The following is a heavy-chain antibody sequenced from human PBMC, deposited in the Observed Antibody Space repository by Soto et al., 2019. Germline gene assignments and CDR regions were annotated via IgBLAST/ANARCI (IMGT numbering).Heavy chain of an antibody. CDR1: GFTFSSYG. V-gene: IGHV3-30*18. J-gene: IGHJ4*02. CDR3: AKDPWSYSAYDLCSQFDY. Sequence: PGGSLRLSCAASGFTFSSYGMHWVRQAPGKGLEWVAVISYDGSNKYYADSVKGRFTISRDNSKNTLSLQMNSLRAEDAAVYYCAKDPWSYSAYDLCSQFDYWGQGTLVTVSS. D-gene: IGHD5-12*01. CDR2: ISYDGSNK.